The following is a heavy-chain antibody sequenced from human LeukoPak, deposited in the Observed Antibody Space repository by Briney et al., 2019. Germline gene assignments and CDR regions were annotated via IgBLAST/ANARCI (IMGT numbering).Heavy chain of an antibody. D-gene: IGHD6-19*01. J-gene: IGHJ4*02. Sequence: SVRVSCKASGGTFSSYAMSWVRQAPGQGGEWMGGIIPIFGRANYAQNFHGRVTITADESTTTAYMELSSLTSEDTAVYYCAFHSGHLPFDYWGQGTLVTVSS. V-gene: IGHV1-69*01. CDR3: AFHSGHLPFDY. CDR2: IIPIFGRA. CDR1: GGTFSSYA.